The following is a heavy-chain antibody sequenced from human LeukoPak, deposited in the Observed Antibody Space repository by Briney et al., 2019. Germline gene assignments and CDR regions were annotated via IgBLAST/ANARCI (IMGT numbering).Heavy chain of an antibody. V-gene: IGHV4-34*01. CDR2: INHSGST. J-gene: IGHJ4*02. Sequence: SETLSLTCAVYGESFSGYYWSWIRQPPGKGLEWIGEINHSGSTNYNPSLKSRVTISVDTSKNQFSLKLSSVTAADTAVYYCARGGIAAALRTFYYFDYWGQGTLVTVSS. CDR3: ARGGIAAALRTFYYFDY. CDR1: GESFSGYY. D-gene: IGHD6-13*01.